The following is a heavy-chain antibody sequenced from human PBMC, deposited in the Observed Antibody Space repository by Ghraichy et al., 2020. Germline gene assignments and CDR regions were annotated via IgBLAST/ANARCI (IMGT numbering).Heavy chain of an antibody. CDR2: ISGSGGST. V-gene: IGHV3-23*01. Sequence: LSLTCAASGFTFSSYAMSWVRQAPGKGLEWVSAISGSGGSTYYADSVKGRFTISRDNSKNTLYLQMNSLRAEDTAVYYCAKDLYYYDSSGNWGQGTLVTVSS. D-gene: IGHD3-22*01. J-gene: IGHJ4*02. CDR3: AKDLYYYDSSGN. CDR1: GFTFSSYA.